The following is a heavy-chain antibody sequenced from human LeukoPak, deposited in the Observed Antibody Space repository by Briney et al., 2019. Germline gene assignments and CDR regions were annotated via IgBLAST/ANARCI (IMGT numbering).Heavy chain of an antibody. CDR2: IYYSGST. Sequence: SETLSLTCTVSGGSISSSSYYWGWIRQPPGKGLEWIGSIYYSGSTYYTPSLKSRVTISVDTSKNQFSLKLSSVTAADTAVYYCARLEYMVRGVIYWGQGTLVTVSS. V-gene: IGHV4-39*01. D-gene: IGHD3-10*01. CDR1: GGSISSSSYY. J-gene: IGHJ4*02. CDR3: ARLEYMVRGVIY.